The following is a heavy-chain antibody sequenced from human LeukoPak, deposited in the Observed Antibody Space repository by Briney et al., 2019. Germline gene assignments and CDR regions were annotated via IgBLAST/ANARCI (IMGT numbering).Heavy chain of an antibody. Sequence: GGSLRLSCAASGFTFSRSGMHWVRQAPGKGLEWVAFLQFDGSNKYERDSVKGRFTISRDNSKNTLYLQMSSLRVEDTAVYYCAKDGGVWQMPHWFEFWGQGTQVTVSS. D-gene: IGHD3-16*01. J-gene: IGHJ4*02. CDR1: GFTFSRSG. V-gene: IGHV3-30*02. CDR3: AKDGGVWQMPHWFEF. CDR2: LQFDGSNK.